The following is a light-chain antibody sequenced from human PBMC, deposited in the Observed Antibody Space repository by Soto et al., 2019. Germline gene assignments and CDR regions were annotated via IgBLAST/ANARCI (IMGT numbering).Light chain of an antibody. J-gene: IGKJ1*01. Sequence: EIVLTQSPGTLSLSPGERATLSCRASQSVSSSYLAWYQQKPGQAPRLLICGASSRATGIPDRFSGSGSGTDFTLIISRLEPEDFAVYYCQQYGSSPRTFGQETKVDIK. V-gene: IGKV3-20*01. CDR2: GAS. CDR3: QQYGSSPRT. CDR1: QSVSSSY.